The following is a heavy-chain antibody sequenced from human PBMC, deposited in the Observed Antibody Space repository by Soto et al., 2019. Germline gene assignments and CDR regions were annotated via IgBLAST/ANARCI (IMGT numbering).Heavy chain of an antibody. Sequence: QVQLVESGGGVVQPGRSLRLSCAASGFTFSSYAMHWVRQAPGKGLEWVAVIWYDGSNKYYADSVKGRFTISRDNSKNTLYLQMNSLRAEDTAVYYCARDTAIFGVVSTPVFWGQGTLVTVSS. CDR1: GFTFSSYA. CDR3: ARDTAIFGVVSTPVF. J-gene: IGHJ4*02. V-gene: IGHV3-33*01. CDR2: IWYDGSNK. D-gene: IGHD3-3*01.